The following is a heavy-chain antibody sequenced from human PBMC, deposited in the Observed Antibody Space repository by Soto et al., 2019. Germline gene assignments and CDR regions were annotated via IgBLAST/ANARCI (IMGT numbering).Heavy chain of an antibody. Sequence: KTSETLSLTCIVSGGSISSHYWNWIRQPPGKGLEWIGYIYYSGRTNYNPSLKSRVTISVDTSKNQFSLNLSSVTAADTAVYYCARDSGSSYYYYYGMDVWGHGTTVTVSS. D-gene: IGHD1-26*01. J-gene: IGHJ6*02. V-gene: IGHV4-59*11. CDR3: ARDSGSSYYYYYGMDV. CDR1: GGSISSHY. CDR2: IYYSGRT.